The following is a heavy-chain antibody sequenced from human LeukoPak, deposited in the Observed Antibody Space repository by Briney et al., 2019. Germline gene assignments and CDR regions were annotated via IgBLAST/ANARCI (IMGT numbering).Heavy chain of an antibody. CDR1: GFTVSSNY. CDR2: IYSGGST. V-gene: IGHV3-66*02. CDR3: ARGSSSSWYELDY. J-gene: IGHJ4*02. D-gene: IGHD6-13*01. Sequence: PGGSLRLSCAASGFTVSSNYMSWVRQAPGKGLEWVSVIYSGGSTYYADSVKGRFTISRDNSKNTLYLQMNSLRAEDTAVYYCARGSSSSWYELDYWGQGTLVTVSS.